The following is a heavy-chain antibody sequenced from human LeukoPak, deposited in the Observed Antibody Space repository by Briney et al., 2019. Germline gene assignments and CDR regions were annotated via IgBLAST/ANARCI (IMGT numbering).Heavy chain of an antibody. CDR2: IYYSGST. CDR1: GGSISSYY. D-gene: IGHD6-13*01. V-gene: IGHV4-59*01. CDR3: AREAEYSSSWYRGRGYYFDY. J-gene: IGHJ4*02. Sequence: SETLSLTCTASGGSISSYYWSWVRQPPGKGLEWIGFIYYSGSTNHNPSLKSRVTISVDTSKNQFFLKLSSVTAADTAVDYCAREAEYSSSWYRGRGYYFDYWGQGTLVTVSS.